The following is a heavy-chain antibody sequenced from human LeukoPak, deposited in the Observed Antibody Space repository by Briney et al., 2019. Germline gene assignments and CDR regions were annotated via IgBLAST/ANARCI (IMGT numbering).Heavy chain of an antibody. CDR2: IYYSGSA. CDR1: GGSISSSSYY. D-gene: IGHD3-10*01. J-gene: IGHJ4*02. V-gene: IGHV4-39*01. CDR3: ARPFGSRMGYYYGAFDY. Sequence: PSETLSLTCTVSGGSISSSSYYWGWIRQPPGKGPEWIGSIYYSGSAYYNPSLKSRVTISVDTSKNQFSLKLSSVTVADTAVYYCARPFGSRMGYYYGAFDYWGQGTLVTVSS.